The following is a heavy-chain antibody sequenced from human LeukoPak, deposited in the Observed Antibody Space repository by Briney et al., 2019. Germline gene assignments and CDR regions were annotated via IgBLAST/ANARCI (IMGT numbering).Heavy chain of an antibody. D-gene: IGHD2-2*01. CDR2: IYTSGST. J-gene: IGHJ6*03. V-gene: IGHV4-61*02. Sequence: SETLSLTCTVSGGSISSGSYYWSWIRQPAGKGLEWIGRIYTSGSTNYNPSLKSRVTTSVDTSKNQFSLKLSSVTAADTAVYYCASGVRCSSTSCFNGQYYYYYMDVWGKGTTVTVSS. CDR1: GGSISSGSYY. CDR3: ASGVRCSSTSCFNGQYYYYYMDV.